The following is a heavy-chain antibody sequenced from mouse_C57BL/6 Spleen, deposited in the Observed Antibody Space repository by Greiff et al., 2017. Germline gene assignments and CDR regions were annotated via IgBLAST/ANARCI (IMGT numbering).Heavy chain of an antibody. Sequence: QVQLQQPGAELVRPGTSVKLSCKASGYTFTSYWMHWVKQRPGQGLEWIGVIDPSDSYTNYTQKFKGKATLTVDTSSSTAYMQLSSLTSEDSAVYYCVFPYYFDYWGQGTTLTVSS. CDR1: GYTFTSYW. CDR2: IDPSDSYT. CDR3: VFPYYFDY. V-gene: IGHV1-59*01. J-gene: IGHJ2*01.